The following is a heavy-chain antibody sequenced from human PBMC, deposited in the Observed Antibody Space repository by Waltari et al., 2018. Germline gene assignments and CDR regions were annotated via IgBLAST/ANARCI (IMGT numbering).Heavy chain of an antibody. CDR3: ARDPPQLADAFDI. CDR2: IYTSGVT. CDR1: GGSISSGSYY. Sequence: QVQLQESGPGLVKPSETLSLTCSVSGGSISSGSYYWTWIRQPAGKGLEWIGRIYTSGVTNYNPSLRSRLTISVDTSNNQFSLKRSSVTAADTAVYYCARDPPQLADAFDIWGQGTMVTVSS. V-gene: IGHV4-61*02. D-gene: IGHD3-10*01. J-gene: IGHJ3*02.